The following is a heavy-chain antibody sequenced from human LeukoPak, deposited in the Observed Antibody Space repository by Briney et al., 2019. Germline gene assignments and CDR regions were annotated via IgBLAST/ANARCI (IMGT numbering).Heavy chain of an antibody. CDR1: GGSFSGYY. V-gene: IGHV4-34*01. D-gene: IGHD6-19*01. Sequence: SETLSLTCAVYGGSFSGYYWSWIRQPPGKGLEWIGEINHSGSTNYNPSLKSRVTISVDTSKNQFSLKLSSVTAADTAVYYCAGRIAVAGRQSWGQGTLVTVSS. CDR2: INHSGST. CDR3: AGRIAVAGRQS. J-gene: IGHJ5*02.